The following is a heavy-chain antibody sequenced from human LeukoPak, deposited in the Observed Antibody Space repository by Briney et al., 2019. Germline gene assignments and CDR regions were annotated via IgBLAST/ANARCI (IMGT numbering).Heavy chain of an antibody. CDR3: AKDYSARYSSGWYSEAFDI. CDR1: GFTFSSYG. D-gene: IGHD6-19*01. J-gene: IGHJ3*02. V-gene: IGHV3-23*01. Sequence: GGSLRLSCGASGFTFSSYGMSWVRQAPGKGLEWVSAISGSGGSTYYADSVKGRFTISRDNSKNTLYLQMNSLRAEDTAVYYCAKDYSARYSSGWYSEAFDIWGQGTMVTVSS. CDR2: ISGSGGST.